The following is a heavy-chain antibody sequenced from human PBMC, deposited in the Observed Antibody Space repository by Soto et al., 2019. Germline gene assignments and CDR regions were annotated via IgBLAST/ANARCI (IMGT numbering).Heavy chain of an antibody. D-gene: IGHD1-1*01. CDR2: INPNGGGT. CDR1: GYTFTGYF. J-gene: IGHJ4*02. V-gene: IGHV1-2*02. Sequence: ASVKVSCKASGYTFTGYFMHWVRQAPGQGLEWMGWINPNGGGTNYAQKFQGRVTMTRDTSISTAYMELSKLRSDDTAVYYCARDRYDRHFDYWGQGTLVTVSS. CDR3: ARDRYDRHFDY.